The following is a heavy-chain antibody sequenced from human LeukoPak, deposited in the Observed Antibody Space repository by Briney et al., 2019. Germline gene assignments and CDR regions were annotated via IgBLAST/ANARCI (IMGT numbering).Heavy chain of an antibody. J-gene: IGHJ4*02. D-gene: IGHD3-3*01. CDR1: GYTFTSYG. Sequence: ASVKVSRKASGYTFTSYGISWVRQAPGQGLEWMGWISAYNGNTNYAQKLQGRVTMTTDTSTSTAYMELRSLRSDDTAVYYCARGGERITIFGVVITHNDYWGQGTLVTVSS. CDR2: ISAYNGNT. V-gene: IGHV1-18*01. CDR3: ARGGERITIFGVVITHNDY.